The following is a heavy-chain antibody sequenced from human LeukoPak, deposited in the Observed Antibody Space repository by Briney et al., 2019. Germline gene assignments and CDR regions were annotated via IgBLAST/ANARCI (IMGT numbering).Heavy chain of an antibody. CDR1: GLPFSSYG. D-gene: IGHD2-21*01. Sequence: GGSLSLSCTGSGLPFSSYGMHWVCQTPGRGLEWVAFMRYDGKTEYYADSVKGRFTIAREDSHSTVHLHMKDLRPDDAAVYFCAKDLNTVVMQYFDSWGQGTLVSVSS. J-gene: IGHJ4*02. CDR2: MRYDGKTE. CDR3: AKDLNTVVMQYFDS. V-gene: IGHV3-30*02.